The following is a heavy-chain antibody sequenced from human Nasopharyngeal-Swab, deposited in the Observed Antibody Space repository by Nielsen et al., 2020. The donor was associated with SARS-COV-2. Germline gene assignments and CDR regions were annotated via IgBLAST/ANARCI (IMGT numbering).Heavy chain of an antibody. D-gene: IGHD6-13*01. V-gene: IGHV3-30*03. CDR1: GCTFSSFC. CDR2: IAHYASNE. CDR3: ASEPGGMAAPGKHFDP. J-gene: IGHJ5*02. Sequence: ALKISCAASGCTFSSFCMHWVRQAPGKGLEGVAFIAHYASNEYYVDSVKGRFSISRDSSKNTLYLQMDSLRGEDTAVYFCASEPGGMAAPGKHFDPWGQGTLVTVSS.